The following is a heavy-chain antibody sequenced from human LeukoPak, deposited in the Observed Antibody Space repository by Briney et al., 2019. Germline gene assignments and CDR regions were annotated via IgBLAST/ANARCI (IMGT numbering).Heavy chain of an antibody. Sequence: PGGTLRLSCAASGFTFSSYGMSWVRQAPGKGLEWVSAISGSGGSTYYADSVKGRFTISRDNARNSLYLQMNSLRAEDTAVYYCAELGITMIGGVWGKGTTVTISS. V-gene: IGHV3-23*01. J-gene: IGHJ6*04. D-gene: IGHD3-10*02. CDR2: ISGSGGST. CDR3: AELGITMIGGV. CDR1: GFTFSSYG.